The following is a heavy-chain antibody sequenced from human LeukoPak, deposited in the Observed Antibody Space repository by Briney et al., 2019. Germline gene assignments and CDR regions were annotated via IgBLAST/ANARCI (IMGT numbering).Heavy chain of an antibody. V-gene: IGHV1-69*13. CDR2: IIPIFGTA. Sequence: SVKVSCKASGGTFSSYAISWVRQAPGQGLEWMGGIIPIFGTANYAQKFQGRVTITADESTSTAYMELSSLRSEDTAVYYCARGGYGLRSNWFDPWGQGTLVTVSS. CDR1: GGTFSSYA. J-gene: IGHJ5*02. D-gene: IGHD5-18*01. CDR3: ARGGYGLRSNWFDP.